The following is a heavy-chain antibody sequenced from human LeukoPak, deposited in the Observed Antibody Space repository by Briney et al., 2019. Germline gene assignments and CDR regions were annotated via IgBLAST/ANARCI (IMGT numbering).Heavy chain of an antibody. CDR3: ARGAYYYED. Sequence: GSLRLSCAASGFTFSSHSMNWVRQAPGKGLEWVSYISSSSSTIYYADSVKGRFTISRDNAKNSLYLQMNSLRAEDTAVYYCARGAYYYEDWGQGTLVTVSS. CDR2: ISSSSSTI. V-gene: IGHV3-48*01. J-gene: IGHJ4*02. D-gene: IGHD3-22*01. CDR1: GFTFSSHS.